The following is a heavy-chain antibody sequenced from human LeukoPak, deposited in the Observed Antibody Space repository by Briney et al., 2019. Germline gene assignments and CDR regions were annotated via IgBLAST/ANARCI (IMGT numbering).Heavy chain of an antibody. V-gene: IGHV4-39*07. CDR3: ARGSYYYYYMDV. CDR1: GGSISSTTYY. Sequence: PSETLSLTCTVSGGSISSTTYYWGWIRQPPGKGLEWIGSIYYSGSTYYSPSLKSRVTTSVNTSKKQFSLKLSSVTAADTAVYYCARGSYYYYYMDVWGKGTTVTISS. J-gene: IGHJ6*03. CDR2: IYYSGST.